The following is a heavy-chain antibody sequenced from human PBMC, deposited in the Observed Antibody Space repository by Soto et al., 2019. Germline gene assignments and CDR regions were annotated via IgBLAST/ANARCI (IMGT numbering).Heavy chain of an antibody. CDR3: ARSIAAATVGNYYYYGMDV. V-gene: IGHV3-33*01. J-gene: IGHJ6*02. Sequence: QVQLVESGGGVVQPGRSLRLSCAASGFTFSSYGMHWVRQAPGKGLEWEAVIWYDGSNKYYADSVKGRLTISRDNSKNTLYLQMNSLRAEDTAVYYCARSIAAATVGNYYYYGMDVWGQGTTVTVSS. D-gene: IGHD6-13*01. CDR2: IWYDGSNK. CDR1: GFTFSSYG.